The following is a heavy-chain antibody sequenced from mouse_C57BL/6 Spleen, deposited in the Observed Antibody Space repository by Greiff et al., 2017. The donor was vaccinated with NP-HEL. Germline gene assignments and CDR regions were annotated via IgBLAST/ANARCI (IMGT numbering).Heavy chain of an antibody. CDR2: INPNNGGT. D-gene: IGHD2-4*01. V-gene: IGHV1-18*01. CDR3: ARSLLRQFAY. Sequence: VQLQQSGPELVKPGASVKIPCKASGYTFTDYNMDWVKQSHGKSLEWIGDINPNNGGTIYNQKFKGKATLTVDKSSSTAYMELRSLTSEDTAVYYCARSLLRQFAYWGQGTLVTVSA. J-gene: IGHJ3*01. CDR1: GYTFTDYN.